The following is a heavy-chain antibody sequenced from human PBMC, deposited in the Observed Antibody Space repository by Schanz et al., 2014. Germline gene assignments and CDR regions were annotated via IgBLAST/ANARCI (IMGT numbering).Heavy chain of an antibody. D-gene: IGHD3-10*01. CDR2: ISSAGGST. CDR3: ARIGGSDFDY. CDR1: GFSFTTYA. Sequence: EVQLLESGGGLVQPGGSLRLSCASSGFSFTTYAMSWVRQAPGKGLEWVSSISSAGGSTYYADSEKGRFTISRDNSKNTLYLPMKSLRAEDTAVYYCARIGGSDFDYWAQGTLVTVSS. J-gene: IGHJ4*02. V-gene: IGHV3-23*01.